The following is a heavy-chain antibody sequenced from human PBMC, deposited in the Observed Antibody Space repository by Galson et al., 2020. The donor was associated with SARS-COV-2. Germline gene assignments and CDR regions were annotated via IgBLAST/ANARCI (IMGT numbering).Heavy chain of an antibody. Sequence: SQTLSLTCTVSDFSISSGHYWAWIRQPPGKGLEWIGTDFPSGSAHYNPSLKSRVAMFLDTSKNHFSLQLTSVTGADTAVYYCASVLASTSGWFHFDDCGQGTLVTVCS. CDR2: DFPSGSA. J-gene: IGHJ4*02. CDR1: DFSISSGHY. V-gene: IGHV4-38-2*02. CDR3: ASVLASTSGWFHFDD. D-gene: IGHD6-19*01.